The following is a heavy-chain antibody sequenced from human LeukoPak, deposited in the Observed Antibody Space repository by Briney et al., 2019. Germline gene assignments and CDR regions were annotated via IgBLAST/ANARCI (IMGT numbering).Heavy chain of an antibody. CDR1: GFTFSSYW. CDR3: ARSSGIRYFDWLSSGFDY. J-gene: IGHJ4*02. V-gene: IGHV3-7*03. Sequence: PGGSLRLSCAASGFTFSSYWMSWVRQAPGKGLEWVANIKQDGSEKYYVDSVKGRFTISRDNAKNSLYLQLNSLRAEDTALYYCARSSGIRYFDWLSSGFDYWGQGTLVTVSS. D-gene: IGHD3-9*01. CDR2: IKQDGSEK.